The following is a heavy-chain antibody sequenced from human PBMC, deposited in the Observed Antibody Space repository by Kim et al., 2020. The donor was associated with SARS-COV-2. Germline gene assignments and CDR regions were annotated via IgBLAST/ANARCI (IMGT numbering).Heavy chain of an antibody. CDR3: ARFPALGHYYYYYGMDV. CDR1: GGSISSSSYY. J-gene: IGHJ6*02. V-gene: IGHV4-39*01. Sequence: SETLSLTCTVSGGSISSSSYYWGWIRQPPGKGLEWIGSIYYSGSTYYNPSLKSRVTISVDTSKNQFSLKLSSVTAADTAVYYCARFPALGHYYYYYGMDVWGQGTTVTVSS. CDR2: IYYSGST.